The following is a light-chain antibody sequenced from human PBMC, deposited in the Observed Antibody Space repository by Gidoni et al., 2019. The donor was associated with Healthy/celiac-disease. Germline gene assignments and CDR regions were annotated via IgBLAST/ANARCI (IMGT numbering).Light chain of an antibody. CDR1: QSVSSN. CDR2: GAS. J-gene: IGKJ1*01. CDR3: QQYNNWPPVT. V-gene: IGKV3-15*01. Sequence: EIVMTQPPATLSVSPGERATLSCRASQSVSSNLAWYQQKPGQAPRLLIYGASTRDTGIPARFSGSGSGTEFTLTISSLQSEDFAVYYCQQYNNWPPVTFGQGTKVEIK.